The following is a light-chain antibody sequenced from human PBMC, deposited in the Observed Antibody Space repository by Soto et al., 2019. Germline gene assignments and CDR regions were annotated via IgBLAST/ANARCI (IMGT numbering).Light chain of an antibody. J-gene: IGLJ2*01. CDR1: SGSIASNS. CDR2: DNN. Sequence: FLLTQPHSVSESPGKTVTISCTRSSGSIASNSVQWYQQRPGGAPTSVIFDNNQRPSGVPDRFSGSIDSSSNSASLTISGLKTEDEADYYCQSYDSTNVIFGGGTKLTVL. CDR3: QSYDSTNVI. V-gene: IGLV6-57*04.